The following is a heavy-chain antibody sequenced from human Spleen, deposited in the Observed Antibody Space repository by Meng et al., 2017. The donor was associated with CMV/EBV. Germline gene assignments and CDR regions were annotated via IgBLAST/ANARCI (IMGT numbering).Heavy chain of an antibody. Sequence: ETLSLTCTVSGGSISSYYWSWIRQPPGKGLEWVSVIYSGGSTYYADSVKGRFTISRDNSKNTLYLQMNSLRAEDTAVYYCARDCSGGSCYSTWGQGTTVTVSS. CDR2: IYSGGST. CDR3: ARDCSGGSCYST. J-gene: IGHJ6*02. D-gene: IGHD2-15*01. CDR1: GGSISSYY. V-gene: IGHV3-53*05.